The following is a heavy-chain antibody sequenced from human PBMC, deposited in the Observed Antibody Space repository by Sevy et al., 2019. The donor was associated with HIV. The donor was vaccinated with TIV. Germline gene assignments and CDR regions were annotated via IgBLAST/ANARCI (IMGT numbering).Heavy chain of an antibody. Sequence: GASVKVSCKVSGNTLTQLSMHRVRQVPGKGLEWMGSFDPEDDERIYAQKFQGRVTMTEDTSTDTAYMELSSLKSEDTAVYYCATTKDYYENSGDPFDYWGQGTLVTVSS. CDR2: FDPEDDER. J-gene: IGHJ4*02. CDR3: ATTKDYYENSGDPFDY. D-gene: IGHD3-22*01. CDR1: GNTLTQLS. V-gene: IGHV1-24*01.